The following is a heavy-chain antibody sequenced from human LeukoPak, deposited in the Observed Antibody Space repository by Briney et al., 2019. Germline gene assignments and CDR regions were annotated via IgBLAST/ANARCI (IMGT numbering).Heavy chain of an antibody. J-gene: IGHJ4*02. V-gene: IGHV4-34*01. CDR1: GGSISSYY. D-gene: IGHD1-26*01. CDR3: ARGEWEIGLFFDY. Sequence: SETLSLTCTVSGGSISSYYWSWIRQPPGKGLEWIGEINHSGSTNYNPSLKSRVTISVDTSKNQFSLKLSSVTAADTAVYYCARGEWEIGLFFDYWGQGTLVTVSS. CDR2: INHSGST.